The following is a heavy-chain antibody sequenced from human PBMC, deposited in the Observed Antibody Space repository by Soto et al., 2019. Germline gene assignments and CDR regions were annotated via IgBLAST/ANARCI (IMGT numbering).Heavy chain of an antibody. J-gene: IGHJ5*02. CDR1: GSSIDSSNW. CDR3: ARDRVAAVGWFDP. CDR2: IYHNGNT. D-gene: IGHD6-13*01. Sequence: QVQLQESGPGLVKPSGTLSLTCAVSGSSIDSSNWWSWVRQPPGKGLEWIGEIYHNGNTHYNPSLKSRATISVDKSKNQFSLNLHSVTAADTAIYYCARDRVAAVGWFDPWGQGTLVTVSS. V-gene: IGHV4-4*02.